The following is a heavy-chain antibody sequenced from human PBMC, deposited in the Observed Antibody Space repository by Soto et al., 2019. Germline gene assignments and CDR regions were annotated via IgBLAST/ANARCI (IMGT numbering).Heavy chain of an antibody. J-gene: IGHJ6*02. CDR2: ISSNGGST. Sequence: HPGGSLRLSCAASGFTFSSYAMHWVRQAPGKGLEYVSAISSNGGSTYYANSVKGRFTISRDNSKNTLYLQMGSLRAEDMAVYYCASDAEIYYYGSGSYWLQYYYYYGMDVWGQGTTVTVSS. V-gene: IGHV3-64*01. D-gene: IGHD3-10*01. CDR3: ASDAEIYYYGSGSYWLQYYYYYGMDV. CDR1: GFTFSSYA.